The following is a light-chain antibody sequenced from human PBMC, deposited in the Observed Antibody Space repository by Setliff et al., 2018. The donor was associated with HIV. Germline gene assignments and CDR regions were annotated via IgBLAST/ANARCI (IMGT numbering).Light chain of an antibody. J-gene: IGLJ1*01. Sequence: QSALTQPVSVSGSPGQSITISCTGTSGDVGRYNLVSWYQQQPGKPPKLMIYQASKRPSGVSNRFSGSKSGNTASLTISGLQAEDEADYYCCSNTGSNTYVFGTGTKVTVL. V-gene: IGLV2-23*01. CDR1: SGDVGRYNL. CDR2: QAS. CDR3: CSNTGSNTYV.